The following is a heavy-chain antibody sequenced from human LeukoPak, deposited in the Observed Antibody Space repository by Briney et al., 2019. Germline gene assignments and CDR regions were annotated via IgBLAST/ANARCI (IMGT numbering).Heavy chain of an antibody. V-gene: IGHV1-69*04. CDR1: GGTFSSYA. CDR3: AGGRSGWLDFDY. J-gene: IGHJ4*02. CDR2: IIPILGIA. Sequence: SVKVSCKASGGTFSSYAISWVRQAPGQGLEWMGRIIPILGIANYAQKFQGRVTITADKSTSTAYMELSSLRSEDTAVYYCAGGRSGWLDFDYWGQGTLVTVSS. D-gene: IGHD6-19*01.